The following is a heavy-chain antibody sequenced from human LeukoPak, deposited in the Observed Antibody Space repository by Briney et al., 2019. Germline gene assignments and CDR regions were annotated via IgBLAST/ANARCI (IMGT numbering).Heavy chain of an antibody. CDR2: IRYDGSNK. J-gene: IGHJ4*02. CDR3: AKDGLGSSVRISLPFDY. Sequence: PGGSLRLSCAASGFTFSSYGMHWVRQAPGKGLEWVAFIRYDGSNKYYADSVKGRFTISRDNSKNTLYLQMNSLRAEDTAVYYCAKDGLGSSVRISLPFDYWGQGTLVTVSS. D-gene: IGHD6-13*01. CDR1: GFTFSSYG. V-gene: IGHV3-30*02.